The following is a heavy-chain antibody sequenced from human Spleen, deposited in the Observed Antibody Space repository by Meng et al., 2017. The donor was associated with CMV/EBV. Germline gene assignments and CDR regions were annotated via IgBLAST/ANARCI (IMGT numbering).Heavy chain of an antibody. D-gene: IGHD3-10*01. CDR2: IYYSGST. V-gene: IGHV4-39*07. CDR1: GGSISSSSYY. J-gene: IGHJ4*02. Sequence: SETLSLTCTVSGGSISSSSYYWGWIRQPPGKGLEWIGSIYYSGSTYYNPSLKSRVTISVDTSKNQFSLKLSYVTAADTAVYYCARDKTRYYYGSGSPYQDYWGQGTLVTVSS. CDR3: ARDKTRYYYGSGSPYQDY.